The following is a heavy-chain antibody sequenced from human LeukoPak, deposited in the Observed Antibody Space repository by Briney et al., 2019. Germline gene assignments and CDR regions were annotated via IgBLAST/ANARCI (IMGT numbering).Heavy chain of an antibody. CDR2: IYGNGYSI. CDR1: GFTFDNYA. Sequence: GGSLRLSCVTSGFTFDNYAMTWVRQAPGKGLEWVSSIYGNGYSIYYADSVRGRFTLSRDNSRNTLYLEMKNLGAEDTAVYYCARGPDAPEGAPFFYHYMDVWGKGTTVSVS. D-gene: IGHD2/OR15-2a*01. CDR3: ARGPDAPEGAPFFYHYMDV. V-gene: IGHV3-23*05. J-gene: IGHJ6*03.